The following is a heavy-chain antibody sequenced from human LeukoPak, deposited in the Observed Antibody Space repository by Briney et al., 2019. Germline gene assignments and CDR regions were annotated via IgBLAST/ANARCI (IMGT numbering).Heavy chain of an antibody. V-gene: IGHV5-51*01. J-gene: IGHJ4*02. CDR1: GYSFTSYW. CDR3: ASSQGTTEYDY. D-gene: IGHD4-17*01. CDR2: IYPGDSDT. Sequence: GESLQISCKSSGYSFTSYWIGWVRQLPGKGLEWMGIIYPGDSDTRYSPSFQGQVTISADKSISTAYLQWSSLKASDTAMYYCASSQGTTEYDYWGQGTLVTVSS.